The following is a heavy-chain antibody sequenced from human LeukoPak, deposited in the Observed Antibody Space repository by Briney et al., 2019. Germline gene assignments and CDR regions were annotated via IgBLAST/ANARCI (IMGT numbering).Heavy chain of an antibody. CDR1: GFTFTSYW. Sequence: GGSLRLSCAASGFTFTSYWMHWVRQAPGKGLVWVSRIIRDGSHKDYAGSVEGRFTISRDNAGKTLYLQMNSLRAEDTAIYYFVRDGDAYNFDYWGQGTLVTVSP. D-gene: IGHD5-24*01. CDR2: IIRDGSHK. CDR3: VRDGDAYNFDY. V-gene: IGHV3-74*01. J-gene: IGHJ4*02.